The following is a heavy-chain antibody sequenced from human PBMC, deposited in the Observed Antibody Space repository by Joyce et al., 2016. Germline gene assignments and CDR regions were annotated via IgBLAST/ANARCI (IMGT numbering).Heavy chain of an antibody. CDR3: ARGGLRRGSGHKELSEIDY. CDR2: INTYICVT. D-gene: IGHD6-19*01. Sequence: QVHLMQSGAEVTKPGASVKVSCKASGYGFIHYNIHWVRQAPGQGLEWMGWINTYICVTSLAQKFQGWVTMTRDTSITTAYMELTSLKSDDTAVYYCARGGLRRGSGHKELSEIDYWGQGTLVTVSS. CDR1: GYGFIHYN. V-gene: IGHV1-2*04. J-gene: IGHJ4*02.